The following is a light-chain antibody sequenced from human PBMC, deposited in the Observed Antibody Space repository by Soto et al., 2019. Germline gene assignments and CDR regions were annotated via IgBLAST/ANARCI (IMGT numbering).Light chain of an antibody. J-gene: IGLJ1*01. V-gene: IGLV2-18*01. CDR2: EVS. CDR1: SSDVGSYNR. CDR3: SLYTNSSTYV. Sequence: QSALTQPPSVSGSPGQSVTISCTGTSSDVGSYNRVSWYQQPPGTAPKLMIYEVSNRPSGVPDRFSGSKSGNTASLTISGLQAEDEADYYCSLYTNSSTYVFGTGTKLTVL.